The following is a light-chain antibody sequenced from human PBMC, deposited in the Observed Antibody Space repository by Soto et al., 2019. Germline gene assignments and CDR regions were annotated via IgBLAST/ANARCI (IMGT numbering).Light chain of an antibody. CDR3: QQYNNWPIT. CDR1: QSVYSN. CDR2: GAS. J-gene: IGKJ5*01. V-gene: IGKV3-15*01. Sequence: EVVMTQSLATLSVSPGERATLSCRASQSVYSNLAWYQEKPGQAPRLLIYGASTRATGIAARFSGSGSGTEFTLTISSLQSEDFAVYYCQQYNNWPITFGQGTRLEIK.